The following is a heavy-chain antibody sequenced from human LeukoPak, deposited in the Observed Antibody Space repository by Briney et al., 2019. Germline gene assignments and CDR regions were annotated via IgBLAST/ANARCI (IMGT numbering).Heavy chain of an antibody. D-gene: IGHD5-18*01. Sequence: GESLKISCKCSGYSFTSYWIGWVRQMPGKGLEWMGISYPVDSDTRYSPSFQGQVTISADKSISTAYLQWSSLKASDTAMYYCARTVDTAMRLDYWGQGTLVTVSS. V-gene: IGHV5-51*01. CDR3: ARTVDTAMRLDY. CDR2: SYPVDSDT. J-gene: IGHJ4*02. CDR1: GYSFTSYW.